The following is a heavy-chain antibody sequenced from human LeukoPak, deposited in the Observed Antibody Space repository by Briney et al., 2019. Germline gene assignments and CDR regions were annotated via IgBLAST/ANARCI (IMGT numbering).Heavy chain of an antibody. CDR3: ARVGPTDDYGDSHDAFDI. V-gene: IGHV4-59*01. D-gene: IGHD4-17*01. J-gene: IGHJ3*02. CDR2: IYYSGST. Sequence: PSETLSLTCSVPGGSLSSSFWSWIRQPPGKGLEWIGHIYYSGSTNYNPSLKSRVPISVDTSKNHFSLKVTSVTAADTAVYYCARVGPTDDYGDSHDAFDIWGQGTLVAVSS. CDR1: GGSLSSSF.